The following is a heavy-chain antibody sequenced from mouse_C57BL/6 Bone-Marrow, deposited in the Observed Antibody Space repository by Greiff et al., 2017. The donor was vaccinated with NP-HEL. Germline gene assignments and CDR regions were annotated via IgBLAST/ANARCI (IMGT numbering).Heavy chain of an antibody. V-gene: IGHV5-15*01. CDR3: ARQGYSNPFAY. CDR2: ISNLAYSI. D-gene: IGHD2-5*01. Sequence: DVMLVESGGGLVQPGGSLKLSCAASGFTFSDYGMAWVRQAPRKGPEWVAFISNLAYSIYYADTVTGRFTISRENAKNTLYLEMSSLRSEDTAMYYCARQGYSNPFAYWGQGTLVTVSA. CDR1: GFTFSDYG. J-gene: IGHJ3*01.